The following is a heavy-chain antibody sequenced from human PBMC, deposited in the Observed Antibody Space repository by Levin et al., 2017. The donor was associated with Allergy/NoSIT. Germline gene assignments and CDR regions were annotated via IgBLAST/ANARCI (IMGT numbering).Heavy chain of an antibody. CDR1: GYTFTSFG. D-gene: IGHD2-15*01. V-gene: IGHV1-18*01. CDR3: ARVQFCSGTSCSYGMDV. J-gene: IGHJ6*02. Sequence: ASVKVSCKASGYTFTSFGISWVRQAPGQGLEWMGWINPYNGNTNYAQKVQGRVTMTTDTSTSTAYMELRSLRSDDTAVYYCARVQFCSGTSCSYGMDVWGQGTTVTVSS. CDR2: INPYNGNT.